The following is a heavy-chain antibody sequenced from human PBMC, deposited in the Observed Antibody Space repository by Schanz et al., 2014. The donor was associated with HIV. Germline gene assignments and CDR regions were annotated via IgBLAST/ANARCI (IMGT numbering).Heavy chain of an antibody. CDR3: AKDLRQWLARGGNPLDI. CDR2: ISYDVEKK. Sequence: QVQLVESGGGVVQPGRSLRLPYRTSGFIFSSYGMHWVRQAPGKGLEWVAFISYDVEKKHFAQPVKGRFIISRDNSKNTLYLQMNSLRPEDTAVYFCAKDLRQWLARGGNPLDIWGQGTMVTVS. V-gene: IGHV3-30*18. D-gene: IGHD6-19*01. J-gene: IGHJ3*02. CDR1: GFIFSSYG.